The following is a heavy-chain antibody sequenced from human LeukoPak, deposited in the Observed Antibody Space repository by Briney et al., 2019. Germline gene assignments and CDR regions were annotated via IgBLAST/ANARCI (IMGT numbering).Heavy chain of an antibody. J-gene: IGHJ4*02. CDR1: GFTFSSYS. V-gene: IGHV3-23*01. CDR3: AKAATTDGGGGDCYSCPDY. D-gene: IGHD2-21*02. CDR2: ISGSGGST. Sequence: TGGSLRLSCAASGFTFSSYSMNWVRQAPGKGLEWVSAISGSGGSTYYADSVKGRFTISRDNSKNTLYLQMNSLRAEDTAVYYCAKAATTDGGGGDCYSCPDYWGQGTLVTVSS.